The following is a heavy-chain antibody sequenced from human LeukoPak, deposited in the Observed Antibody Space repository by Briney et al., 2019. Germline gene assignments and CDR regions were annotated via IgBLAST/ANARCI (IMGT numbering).Heavy chain of an antibody. CDR3: ARVDTAMVYIDY. CDR1: GYTFTSYY. D-gene: IGHD5-18*01. V-gene: IGHV1-46*03. Sequence: ASVKVSCKASGYTFTSYYMHWVRQAPGQGLEWVGIINPSGGSTSYAQKFQGRVTMTRDTSTSTVYMELSSLRSEDTAVYYCARVDTAMVYIDYWGQGTLVTVSS. CDR2: INPSGGST. J-gene: IGHJ4*02.